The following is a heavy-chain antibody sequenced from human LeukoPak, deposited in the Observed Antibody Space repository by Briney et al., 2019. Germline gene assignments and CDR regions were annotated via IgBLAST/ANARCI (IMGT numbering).Heavy chain of an antibody. CDR2: ISGGGGDT. V-gene: IGHV3-23*01. J-gene: IGHJ4*02. Sequence: GGSLRLSCAASGFTFNNYAMSWVRQPPGKGLEWVSAISGGGGDTYYADSVRGRFTISRDNSKNTLYLQMNSLRAEDTAVYYCAKDRPTRRYCSGGTCYSRYFDYWGQGTLVTVSS. CDR1: GFTFNNYA. CDR3: AKDRPTRRYCSGGTCYSRYFDY. D-gene: IGHD2-15*01.